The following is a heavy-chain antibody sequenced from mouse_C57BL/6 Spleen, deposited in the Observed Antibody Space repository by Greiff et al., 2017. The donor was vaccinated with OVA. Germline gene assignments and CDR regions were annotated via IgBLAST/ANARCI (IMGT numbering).Heavy chain of an antibody. CDR3: ARYDYDYAMDY. V-gene: IGHV5-17*01. J-gene: IGHJ4*01. CDR1: GFTFSDYG. CDR2: ISSGSSTI. Sequence: VQLVESGGGLVKPGGSLKLSCAASGFTFSDYGMHWVRQAPEKGLEWVAYISSGSSTIYYADTVKGRFTISRDNAKNTLFLQMTSLRSEDTAMYYCARYDYDYAMDYWGQGTSVTVSS. D-gene: IGHD2-4*01.